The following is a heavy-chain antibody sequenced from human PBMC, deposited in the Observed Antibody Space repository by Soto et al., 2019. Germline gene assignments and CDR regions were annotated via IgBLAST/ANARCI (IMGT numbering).Heavy chain of an antibody. CDR2: VHPSRGTA. CDR1: GYTFINYF. J-gene: IGHJ3*01. Sequence: QAQLLQSGAEMKKPGASVKVSCKASGYTFINYFIHWVRQAPGQGLEWIGIVHPSRGTADYAQKFKVRVTLTTYMSTRTVYMDLSNLRSEDTAVYYCARPLIGNTVDLWGQGTTVIVSS. D-gene: IGHD1-7*01. V-gene: IGHV1-46*01. CDR3: ARPLIGNTVDL.